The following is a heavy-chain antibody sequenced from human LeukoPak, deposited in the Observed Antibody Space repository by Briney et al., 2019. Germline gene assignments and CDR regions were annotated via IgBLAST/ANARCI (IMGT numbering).Heavy chain of an antibody. J-gene: IGHJ6*03. Sequence: ASVKISCKASGYTFTSYGISWVRQAPGQGLEWMGWISAYNGNTNYAQKLQGRVTMTTDTSTSSAYMELRSLRSDDTAVYYCAREYSSSWYVGYYYMDVWGKGTTVTVSS. V-gene: IGHV1-18*01. CDR2: ISAYNGNT. CDR3: AREYSSSWYVGYYYMDV. CDR1: GYTFTSYG. D-gene: IGHD6-13*01.